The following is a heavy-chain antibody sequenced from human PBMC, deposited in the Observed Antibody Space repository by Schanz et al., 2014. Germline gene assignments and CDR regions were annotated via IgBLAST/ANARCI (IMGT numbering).Heavy chain of an antibody. CDR2: INGGGETT. V-gene: IGHV3-11*01. D-gene: IGHD6-6*01. CDR3: ATSYSSSSYFYVMDV. CDR1: GFTFSDYY. Sequence: QVHLVESGGGLVKPGGSLRLSCAASGFTFSDYYMTWIRQAPGKGLEWVSYINGGGETTYYADSVRGRFTISRDNAKNSLYLQMNSLRAEDTAIYYCATSYSSSSYFYVMDVWGQGTTVTVSS. J-gene: IGHJ6*02.